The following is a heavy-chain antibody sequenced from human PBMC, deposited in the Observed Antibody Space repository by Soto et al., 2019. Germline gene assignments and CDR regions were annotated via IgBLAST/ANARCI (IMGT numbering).Heavy chain of an antibody. V-gene: IGHV4-59*08. J-gene: IGHJ5*02. CDR3: ARYWDIVVVPAAQDFSWFDP. CDR1: GGSISSYY. Sequence: PSETLSLTCTVSGGSISSYYWSWIRQPPGKGLEWIGYIYYSGSTNYNPSLKSRVTISVDTSKNQFPLKLSSVTAADTAVYYCARYWDIVVVPAAQDFSWFDPWGQDPWSPSPQ. CDR2: IYYSGST. D-gene: IGHD2-2*01.